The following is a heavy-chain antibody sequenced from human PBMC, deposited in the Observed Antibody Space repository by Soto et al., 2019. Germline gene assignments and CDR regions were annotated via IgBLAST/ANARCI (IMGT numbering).Heavy chain of an antibody. Sequence: QFQLVQSGAEVKKPGSSVKVSYKDSGGTFSSSTISWVRQAPGQGLEWMGRIIPILGIANYAQKFQGRVTITADKSTSTAYMELSSLRSEDTVVYYCARGSAYCGGDCSFDYLGQGTLVTVSS. V-gene: IGHV1-69*02. D-gene: IGHD2-21*02. CDR3: ARGSAYCGGDCSFDY. CDR1: GGTFSSST. J-gene: IGHJ4*02. CDR2: IIPILGIA.